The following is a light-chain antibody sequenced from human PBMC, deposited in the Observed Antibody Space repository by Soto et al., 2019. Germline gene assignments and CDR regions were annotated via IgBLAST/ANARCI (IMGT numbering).Light chain of an antibody. CDR1: RSDVGAYNY. Sequence: QSALTQPPSASGSPGQSVTISCTGTRSDVGAYNYVSLYQQHPGKAPKLMIYEVSKRPSGVPHRFSGSKSGNTASLTVSGLQAEDEADYYCSSYADTNNLIFGGGTKLTVL. CDR3: SSYADTNNLI. V-gene: IGLV2-8*01. CDR2: EVS. J-gene: IGLJ2*01.